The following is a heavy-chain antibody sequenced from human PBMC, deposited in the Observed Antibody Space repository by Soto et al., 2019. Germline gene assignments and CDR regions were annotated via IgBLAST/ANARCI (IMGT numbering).Heavy chain of an antibody. V-gene: IGHV4-59*08. D-gene: IGHD3-10*01. CDR3: ARLGVFRAFDI. CDR2: IYYSGST. Sequence: QVQLQESGPGLVKPSETLSLTCTVSGGSISSYYWSWIRQPPGKGLEWIGYIYYSGSTNYNPSLTSRVTISVDTSKNQFSLKLSSVTAADTAVYYCARLGVFRAFDIWGQGTMVTVSS. CDR1: GGSISSYY. J-gene: IGHJ3*02.